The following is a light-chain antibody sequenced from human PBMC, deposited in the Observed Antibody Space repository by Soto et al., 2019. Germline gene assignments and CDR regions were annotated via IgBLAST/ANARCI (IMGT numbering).Light chain of an antibody. J-gene: IGLJ2*01. Sequence: QSVLTQTPSASGTPGQRITISCSGSNSNMGRNYVYWYQQVPGTAPKLLMYRNDVRPSGVPDRFTGSKSGTSASLAISGLRAEDEADYYCAVWDNCLNGVAFGGGTKVTVL. CDR2: RND. CDR1: NSNMGRNY. CDR3: AVWDNCLNGVA. V-gene: IGLV1-47*01.